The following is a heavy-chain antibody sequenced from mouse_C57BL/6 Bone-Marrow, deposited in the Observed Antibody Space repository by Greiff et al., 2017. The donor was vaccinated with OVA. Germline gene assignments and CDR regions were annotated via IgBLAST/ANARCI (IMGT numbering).Heavy chain of an antibody. Sequence: VQLQQSGPELVKPGASVKISCKASGYTFTDYYMNWVKQSHGKSLEWIGDLNPNNGGTSYNHKFKGKATLTVDKSSNTAYMEPRSLTTEDTEVYDSERADDGNYYDVDYWGQGTSVTVSS. D-gene: IGHD2-3*01. V-gene: IGHV1-26*01. CDR1: GYTFTDYY. CDR2: LNPNNGGT. CDR3: ERADDGNYYDVDY. J-gene: IGHJ4*01.